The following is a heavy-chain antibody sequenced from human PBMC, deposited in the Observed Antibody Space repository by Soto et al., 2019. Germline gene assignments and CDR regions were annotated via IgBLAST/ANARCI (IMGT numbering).Heavy chain of an antibody. CDR1: GFTFSSYG. J-gene: IGHJ5*02. D-gene: IGHD2-21*02. CDR3: ARDRVTYCGGDCYSGGFDP. CDR2: IWYDGSNK. V-gene: IGHV3-33*01. Sequence: QVQLVESGGGVVQPGRSLRLSCAASGFTFSSYGMHWVRQAPGKGLEWVAVIWYDGSNKYYADSVKGRFTISRDNSKNTLYLQMNSRRAEDTAVYYCARDRVTYCGGDCYSGGFDPWGQGTLVTVSS.